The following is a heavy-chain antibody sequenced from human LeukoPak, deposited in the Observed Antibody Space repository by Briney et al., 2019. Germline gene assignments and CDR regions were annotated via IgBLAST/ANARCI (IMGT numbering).Heavy chain of an antibody. D-gene: IGHD6-13*01. CDR2: IYTSGST. Sequence: SETLSLTCTVSGGSISSGSYYWRWIRQPAGKGLEWIGRIYTSGSTNYNPSLKSRVTISVDTSKNQFSLKLSSVTAADTAVYYCARDLAWLGIAASWGQGTLVTVSS. J-gene: IGHJ5*02. CDR3: ARDLAWLGIAAS. V-gene: IGHV4-61*02. CDR1: GGSISSGSYY.